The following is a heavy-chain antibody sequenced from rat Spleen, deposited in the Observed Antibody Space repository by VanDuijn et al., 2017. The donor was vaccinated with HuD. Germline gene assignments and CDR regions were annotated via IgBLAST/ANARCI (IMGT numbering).Heavy chain of an antibody. CDR2: VWYDGDT. Sequence: QVQLKESGPGLVQPSETLSLTCTVSGFSLTSYSVSWVRQPSGKGPKWMGKVWYDGDTAYNSTLKSRLSISRDTSKNQVFLKLNSLQIDDTGIYYCARAGEFGVDRDWLTHWGQGTLVTVSS. J-gene: IGHJ3*01. CDR1: GFSLTSYS. V-gene: IGHV2-63*01. CDR3: ARAGEFGVDRDWLTH. D-gene: IGHD4-3*01.